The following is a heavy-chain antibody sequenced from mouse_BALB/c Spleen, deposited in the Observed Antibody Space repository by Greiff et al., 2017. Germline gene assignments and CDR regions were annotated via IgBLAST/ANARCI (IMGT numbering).Heavy chain of an antibody. V-gene: IGHV1-80*01. CDR1: GYAFSSYW. D-gene: IGHD2-4*01. Sequence: VQLQESGAELVRPGSSVKISCKASGYAFSSYWMNWVKQRPGQGLEWIGQIYPGDGDTNYNGKFKGKATLTVDESSSTAYMQLSSLTSEDSAVYYCARKGPMITTRFYYAMDYWGQGTSVTVSS. J-gene: IGHJ4*01. CDR3: ARKGPMITTRFYYAMDY. CDR2: IYPGDGDT.